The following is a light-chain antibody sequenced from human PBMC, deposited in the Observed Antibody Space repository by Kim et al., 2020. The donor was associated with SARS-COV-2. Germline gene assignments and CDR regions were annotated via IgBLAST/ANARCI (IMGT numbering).Light chain of an antibody. CDR3: ISFIYNCVL. CDR1: STDVGTYNL. V-gene: IGLV2-14*02. J-gene: IGLJ3*02. Sequence: QSALTQPASVSGSPGQSIAISCTGTSTDVGTYNLVSWYQQHPGKAPKVNIYEDNTRPSGVSDRFSGSQSGNTASLTISGLQAEDEADYYCISFIYNCVLFGGGTPLTVL. CDR2: EDN.